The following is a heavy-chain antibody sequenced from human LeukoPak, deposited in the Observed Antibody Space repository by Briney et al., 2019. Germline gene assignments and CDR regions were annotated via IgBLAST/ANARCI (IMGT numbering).Heavy chain of an antibody. J-gene: IGHJ5*02. D-gene: IGHD3-16*02. CDR2: IYSDNT. CDR3: ARVRDYVWGSYRYRNWFDP. Sequence: GGSLRLSCTVSGFTVSSNSMSWVRQAPGKGLEWVSFIYSDNTHYSDSVKGRFTISRDNSKNTLYLQMNSLRAEDTAVYYCARVRDYVWGSYRYRNWFDPWGQGTLVTVSS. CDR1: GFTVSSNS. V-gene: IGHV3-53*01.